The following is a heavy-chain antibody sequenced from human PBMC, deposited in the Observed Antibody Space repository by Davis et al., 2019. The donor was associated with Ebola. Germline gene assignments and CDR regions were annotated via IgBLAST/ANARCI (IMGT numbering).Heavy chain of an antibody. CDR3: AKSGLSFGVVKYHYGMDV. Sequence: PGGSLRLSCAASGFTVSSNYMSWVRQAPGQGLEWVSVIYSGCSTYYADPVKGRFTISRDNSKNTLYLQMNSLRAEATAVYYCAKSGLSFGVVKYHYGMDVWGKGTTVTVSS. J-gene: IGHJ6*04. CDR2: IYSGCST. CDR1: GFTVSSNY. V-gene: IGHV3-53*01. D-gene: IGHD3-3*01.